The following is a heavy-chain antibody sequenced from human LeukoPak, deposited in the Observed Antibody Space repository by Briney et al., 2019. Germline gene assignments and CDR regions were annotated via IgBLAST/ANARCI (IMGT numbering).Heavy chain of an antibody. CDR1: GGSISSYY. J-gene: IGHJ4*02. D-gene: IGHD4-23*01. Sequence: PSETLSLTCTVSGGSISSYYWSWIRQPAGKGLEWIGRIYTSGSINYNPSLKSRVTMSVDTSKNQFSLKLSSVTAADTAVYYCARVKKGGNSAYYFDYWGQGTLVTVSS. CDR3: ARVKKGGNSAYYFDY. V-gene: IGHV4-4*07. CDR2: IYTSGSI.